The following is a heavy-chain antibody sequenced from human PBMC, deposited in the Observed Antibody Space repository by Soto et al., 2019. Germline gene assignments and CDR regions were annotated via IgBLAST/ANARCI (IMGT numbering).Heavy chain of an antibody. D-gene: IGHD6-19*01. CDR2: IYHSGST. J-gene: IGHJ4*02. V-gene: IGHV4-4*02. CDR3: ARVAVAGTRVDY. Sequence: PSETLSLTCAVSGGSISSSNWWSWVRQPPGKGLEWIGEIYHSGSTNYNPTLKSQVTISVDKSKNQFSLKLSSVIAADTAVYYCARVAVAGTRVDYWGQGTLVTVS. CDR1: GGSISSSNW.